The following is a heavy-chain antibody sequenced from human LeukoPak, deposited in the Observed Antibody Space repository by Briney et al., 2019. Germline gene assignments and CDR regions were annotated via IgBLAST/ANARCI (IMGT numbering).Heavy chain of an antibody. D-gene: IGHD6-13*01. CDR3: AKDLMSSSWYDIRYFQH. J-gene: IGHJ1*01. CDR1: GFTFSGYA. V-gene: IGHV3-23*01. CDR2: ISGSGGST. Sequence: GGSLRLSCAASGFTFSGYAMSWVRQAPGKGLEWVSAISGSGGSTYYADSVKGRFTISRDNSKNTLYLQMNSLRAEDTAVYYCAKDLMSSSWYDIRYFQHWGQGTLVTVSS.